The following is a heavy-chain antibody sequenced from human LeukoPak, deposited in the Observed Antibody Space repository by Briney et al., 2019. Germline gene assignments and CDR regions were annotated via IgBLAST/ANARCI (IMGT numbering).Heavy chain of an antibody. D-gene: IGHD2-2*01. CDR1: GGTFSSYA. Sequence: SVKVSCKASGGTFSSYAISWVRQAPGQGLGWMGRIIPILGIANYAQKFQGRVTITADKSTSTAYMELSSLRSEDTAVYYCARDFCSSTSCYEYYFDYWGQGTLVTVSS. CDR3: ARDFCSSTSCYEYYFDY. CDR2: IIPILGIA. J-gene: IGHJ4*02. V-gene: IGHV1-69*04.